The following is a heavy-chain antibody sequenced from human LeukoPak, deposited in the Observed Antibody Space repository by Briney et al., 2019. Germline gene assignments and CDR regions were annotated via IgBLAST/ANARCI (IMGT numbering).Heavy chain of an antibody. CDR2: ISYDGSNK. CDR1: GFTFSSYA. V-gene: IGHV3-30-3*01. Sequence: GRSLRLSCAASGFTFSSYAMHWVRQAPGKGLEWVAVISYDGSNKYYADSVKGRFTISRDNSKNTLYLQMNSLRAEDTAVHYCARGEVPMIVVDYAFDIWGQGTMVTVSS. CDR3: ARGEVPMIVVDYAFDI. J-gene: IGHJ3*02. D-gene: IGHD3-22*01.